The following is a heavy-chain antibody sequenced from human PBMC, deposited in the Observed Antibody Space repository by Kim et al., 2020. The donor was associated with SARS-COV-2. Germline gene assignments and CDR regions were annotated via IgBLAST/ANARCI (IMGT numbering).Heavy chain of an antibody. Sequence: SETLSLTCGVSGDSITNINWWTWVRQPPGKGLEWIGEIYHRGITNYNPSLKSRVTMSVDKSKSQFSLRLTSVTAADTAMYFCARCLGESSSFSFDAWGQGTLVTVSS. V-gene: IGHV4-4*02. CDR2: IYHRGIT. D-gene: IGHD6-6*01. CDR1: GDSITNINW. J-gene: IGHJ5*02. CDR3: ARCLGESSSFSFDA.